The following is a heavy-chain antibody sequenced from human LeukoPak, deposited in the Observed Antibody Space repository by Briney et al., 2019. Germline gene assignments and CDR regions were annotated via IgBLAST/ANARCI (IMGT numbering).Heavy chain of an antibody. CDR2: IYYSGST. J-gene: IGHJ4*02. Sequence: SETLSLTCTVSGGSISSSSYYWGWIRQPPGKGLEWIGSIYYSGSTYYNPSHKSRVTISVDTSKNQFSLKLSSVTAADTAVYYCARDLTLGKPDYFDHWGQGTLVTVSS. V-gene: IGHV4-39*02. CDR3: ARDLTLGKPDYFDH. CDR1: GGSISSSSYY. D-gene: IGHD7-27*01.